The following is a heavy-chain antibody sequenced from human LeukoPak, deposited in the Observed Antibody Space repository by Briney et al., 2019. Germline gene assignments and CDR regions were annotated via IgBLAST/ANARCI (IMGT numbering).Heavy chain of an antibody. CDR3: AKGDGPSRDGYTYTN. Sequence: GGSLRLSCAASGFTFSNYGMSWVRQAPGKGLEWVSCISSNGGSTYYADSVKGRFTISRDNSKDTLYLQMDSLRAEDTAVYYCAKGDGPSRDGYTYTNWGQGTLVIVSS. D-gene: IGHD5-24*01. J-gene: IGHJ4*02. CDR1: GFTFSNYG. CDR2: ISSNGGST. V-gene: IGHV3-23*01.